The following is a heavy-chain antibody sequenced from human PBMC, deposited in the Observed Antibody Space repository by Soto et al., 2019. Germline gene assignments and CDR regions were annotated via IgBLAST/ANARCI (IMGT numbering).Heavy chain of an antibody. CDR2: IYYNGNT. J-gene: IGHJ6*02. Sequence: QVQLQESGPGLVKPSETLSLTCTISGASDFNYYWTWMRQPPGKGLQWIAYIYYNGNTFYNPSLESRVTISVDTCKNQFSLRLASVTAADTAIYYCARIGRGRTSGGHEFYYYGVDVWGQGTSVTVSS. V-gene: IGHV4-59*02. CDR3: ARIGRGRTSGGHEFYYYGVDV. CDR1: GASDFNYY. D-gene: IGHD3-16*01.